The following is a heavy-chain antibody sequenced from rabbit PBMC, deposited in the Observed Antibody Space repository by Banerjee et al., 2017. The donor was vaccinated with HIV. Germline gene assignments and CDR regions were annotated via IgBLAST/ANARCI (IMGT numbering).Heavy chain of an antibody. CDR2: IDAGSSDST. D-gene: IGHD6-1*01. J-gene: IGHJ4*01. V-gene: IGHV1S45*01. CDR1: GFSFSNKYV. CDR3: VRDAGDVLYGYVDLNL. Sequence: QEQLVQSGGGLVQPGGSLKLSCKASGFSFSNKYVMCWVRQAPGKGLEWIACIDAGSSDSTYYASWAKGRFTISKTSSTTVTLQMTGLTAADTATYFCVRDAGDVLYGYVDLNLWGQGTLVTV.